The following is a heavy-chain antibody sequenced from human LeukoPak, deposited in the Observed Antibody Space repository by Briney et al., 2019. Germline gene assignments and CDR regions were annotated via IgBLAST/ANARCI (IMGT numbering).Heavy chain of an antibody. D-gene: IGHD2-21*02. CDR3: AKSSGDWPSPFDY. J-gene: IGHJ4*02. CDR1: GFTLNSYT. CDR2: IVGRGDVT. V-gene: IGHV3-23*01. Sequence: PGDSLRLSCTTSGFTLNSYTMSGARQPQGRGLECISAIVGRGDVTDHADSVKGRFTVSRDNSRNTLYLQMNSLRVEDTAVYYCAKSSGDWPSPFDYWGTGTLVTAS.